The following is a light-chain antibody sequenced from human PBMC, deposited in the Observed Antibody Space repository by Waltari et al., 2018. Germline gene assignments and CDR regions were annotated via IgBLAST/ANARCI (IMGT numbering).Light chain of an antibody. CDR2: GTS. CDR3: QQSYSTPPT. J-gene: IGKJ4*01. CDR1: QSISSD. Sequence: DIQMTQSPSSLSAYVGDRVTITCRASQSISSDLNWYQQKPGKAPQLLISGTSNLQSGVPSGFSGSGSGTDFTLTINSLQPLDSATYYCQQSYSTPPTFGGGTKVEI. V-gene: IGKV1-39*01.